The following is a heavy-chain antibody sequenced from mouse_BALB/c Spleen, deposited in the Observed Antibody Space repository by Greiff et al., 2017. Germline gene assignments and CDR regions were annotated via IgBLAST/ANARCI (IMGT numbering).Heavy chain of an antibody. CDR2: INPSTGYT. Sequence: QVQLKQSGAELAKPGASVKMSCKASGYTFTSYWMHWVKQRPGQGLEWIGYINPSTGYTEYNQKFKDKATLTADKSSSTAYMQLSSLTSEDSAVYYCAKIIYDGYYYFDYWGQGTTRTVSS. CDR1: GYTFTSYW. V-gene: IGHV1-7*01. D-gene: IGHD2-3*01. J-gene: IGHJ2*01. CDR3: AKIIYDGYYYFDY.